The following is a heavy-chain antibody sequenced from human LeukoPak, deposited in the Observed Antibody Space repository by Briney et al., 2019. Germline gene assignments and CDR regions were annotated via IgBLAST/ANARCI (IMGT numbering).Heavy chain of an antibody. V-gene: IGHV4-59*08. Sequence: SEPLSLTCTVSGGSINSYYWSWIRQPPGKGLEWIGYIYYSGSTNYNPSLKSRVTISVDTSNNKFSLKLTSLTAADTAVYYCVRHLSAGRPAFDIWGQGTMVTVSS. J-gene: IGHJ3*02. CDR3: VRHLSAGRPAFDI. D-gene: IGHD2-15*01. CDR1: GGSINSYY. CDR2: IYYSGST.